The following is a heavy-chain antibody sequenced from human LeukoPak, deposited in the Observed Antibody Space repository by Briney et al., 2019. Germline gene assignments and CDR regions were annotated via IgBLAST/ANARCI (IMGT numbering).Heavy chain of an antibody. Sequence: PGGSLRLSCAASGFTVSSNYMSWVRQAPGKGLEWVSVIYSGGSTYYADSVKGRFTISRDNSKNTLYLQMNSLRAEDTAVYYCASWADYGSGSYDFDYWGQGTLVTVSS. CDR1: GFTVSSNY. J-gene: IGHJ4*02. V-gene: IGHV3-66*01. CDR3: ASWADYGSGSYDFDY. CDR2: IYSGGST. D-gene: IGHD3-10*01.